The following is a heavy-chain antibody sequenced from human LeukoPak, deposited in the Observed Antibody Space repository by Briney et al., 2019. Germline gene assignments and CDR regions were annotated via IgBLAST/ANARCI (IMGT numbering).Heavy chain of an antibody. CDR2: IYSGGST. J-gene: IGHJ4*02. Sequence: GGSLRLSCAASGFTFSDHYMSWVRQAPGKGLEWVSIIYSGGSTYYADSVKGRFTISRDNSKNTLYLQMNSLRAEDTAVYYCARVTGPTSTVVRGVIIPAFDYWGQGTLVTVSS. V-gene: IGHV3-53*01. D-gene: IGHD3-10*01. CDR3: ARVTGPTSTVVRGVIIPAFDY. CDR1: GFTFSDHY.